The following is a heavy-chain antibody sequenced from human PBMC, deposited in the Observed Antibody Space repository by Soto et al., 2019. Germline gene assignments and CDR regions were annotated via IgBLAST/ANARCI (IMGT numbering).Heavy chain of an antibody. CDR1: GGSFSGYY. CDR2: INHSGST. V-gene: IGHV4-34*01. J-gene: IGHJ4*02. CDR3: ARQMTTVTPIDY. D-gene: IGHD4-17*01. Sequence: SETLSLTCAVYGGSFSGYYWSWIRQPPGKGLEWIGEINHSGSTNYNPSLKSRVTISVDTSKNQFSLKLSSVTAADTAVYYCARQMTTVTPIDYWGQGTLVTVSS.